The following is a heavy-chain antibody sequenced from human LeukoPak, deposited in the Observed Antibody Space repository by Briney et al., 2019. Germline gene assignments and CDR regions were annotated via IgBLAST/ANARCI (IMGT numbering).Heavy chain of an antibody. J-gene: IGHJ4*02. Sequence: GGSLRLSCAASGFTFSSYSMNWVRQAPGKGLEWVSSISSSSSYIYYADSVKGRFTISRDNAKNSLYLQMNSLRAEDTAVYYCARDRNILTGLFDYWGQGTLVTVSS. CDR2: ISSSSSYI. CDR3: ARDRNILTGLFDY. V-gene: IGHV3-21*01. D-gene: IGHD3-9*01. CDR1: GFTFSSYS.